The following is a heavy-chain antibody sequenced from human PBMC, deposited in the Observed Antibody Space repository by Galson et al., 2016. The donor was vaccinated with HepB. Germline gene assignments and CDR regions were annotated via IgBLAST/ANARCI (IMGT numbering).Heavy chain of an antibody. CDR2: VYHSGST. J-gene: IGHJ4*02. CDR3: ARQPCSSTSCLDY. CDR1: GGSISSSNW. D-gene: IGHD2-2*01. Sequence: SETLSLTCAVSGGSISSSNWWSWVRQPPGKGLEWIGEVYHSGSTNYNPSLKSRVTISVDKSKNQFSLKLSSVTAADTAVYYCARQPCSSTSCLDYWGQGTLVTVSS. V-gene: IGHV4-4*02.